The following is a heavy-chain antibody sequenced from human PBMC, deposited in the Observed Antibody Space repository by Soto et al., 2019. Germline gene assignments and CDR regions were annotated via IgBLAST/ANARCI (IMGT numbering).Heavy chain of an antibody. CDR2: IYYSGST. CDR3: AGYAYYDILTGLENNWIDP. D-gene: IGHD3-9*01. CDR1: GGSISSYY. V-gene: IGHV4-59*01. Sequence: PSETLSLTCTVSGGSISSYYWSWIRQPPGKGLEWVGYIYYSGSTNYNPSLKSRVTISVDTSKNQFSLKLSSVTAADTAVYYCAGYAYYDILTGLENNWIDPWGQGTLVTVSS. J-gene: IGHJ5*02.